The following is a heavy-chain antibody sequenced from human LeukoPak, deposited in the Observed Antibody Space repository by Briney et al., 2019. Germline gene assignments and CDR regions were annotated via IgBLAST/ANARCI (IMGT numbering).Heavy chain of an antibody. CDR2: ISSSSSYI. D-gene: IGHD5-12*01. J-gene: IGHJ6*03. Sequence: SGGSLRLSCAASGFTFSSYSMNWVRQAPGKGLEWVSSISSSSSYIYYADSVKGRFTISRDNAKNSLYLQMNSLRAEDTAVYNCARGRGGRYYYYYMDVWGKGTTVTVSS. CDR3: ARGRGGRYYYYYMDV. V-gene: IGHV3-21*01. CDR1: GFTFSSYS.